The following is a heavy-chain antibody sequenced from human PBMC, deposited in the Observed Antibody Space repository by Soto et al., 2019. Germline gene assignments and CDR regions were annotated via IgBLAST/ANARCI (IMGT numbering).Heavy chain of an antibody. CDR1: GGSISSGGYY. J-gene: IGHJ6*02. Sequence: SETLSLTCTVSGGSISSGGYYWSWIRQHPGKGLERIGYIYYSGSTYYNPSLKSRVTISVDTSKNQFSLKLSSVTAADTAVYYCARGQGPTELIYYYYYYGMDVWGQGTTVTVSS. CDR2: IYYSGST. V-gene: IGHV4-31*03. CDR3: ARGQGPTELIYYYYYYGMDV. D-gene: IGHD4-17*01.